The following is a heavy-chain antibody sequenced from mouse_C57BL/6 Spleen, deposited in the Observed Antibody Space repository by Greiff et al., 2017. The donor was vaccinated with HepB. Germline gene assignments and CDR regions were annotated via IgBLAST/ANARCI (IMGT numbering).Heavy chain of an antibody. J-gene: IGHJ4*01. CDR2: ISYSGST. D-gene: IGHD1-1*01. CDR1: GYSITSGYD. Sequence: EVQLVESGPGMVKPSQSLSLTCTVTGYSITSGYDWHWIRHFPGNKLEWMGYISYSGSTNYNPSLKSRISITHDTSKNHFFLKLNSVTTEDTATYYCARATGGYYAMDYWGQGTSVTVSS. CDR3: ARATGGYYAMDY. V-gene: IGHV3-1*01.